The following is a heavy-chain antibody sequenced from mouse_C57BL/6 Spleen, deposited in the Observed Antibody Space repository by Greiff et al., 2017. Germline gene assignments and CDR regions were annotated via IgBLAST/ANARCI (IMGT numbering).Heavy chain of an antibody. J-gene: IGHJ1*03. CDR1: GYTFTSYD. CDR2: IYPRDGST. V-gene: IGHV1-85*01. Sequence: QVQLQQSGPELVKPGASVKLSCKASGYTFTSYDINWVKQRPGQGLEWIGWIYPRDGSTKYNEKFKGKATLTVDTSSSTAYMELHSLTSEDSAVYFCARGCTTVVATEYFDVWGTGTTVTVSS. CDR3: ARGCTTVVATEYFDV. D-gene: IGHD1-1*01.